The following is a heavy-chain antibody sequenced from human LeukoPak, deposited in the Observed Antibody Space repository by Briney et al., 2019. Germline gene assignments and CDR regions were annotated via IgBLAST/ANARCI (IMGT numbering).Heavy chain of an antibody. Sequence: SETLSLTCAVYGGSFSGYYWSWIRQPPGKGLEWIGEINHSGSTNYNPSLKSRVTISVDTSKNQFSLKLSSVTAADTAVYYCARGSSGWYRYWGQGTLVTVSS. J-gene: IGHJ4*02. CDR3: ARGSSGWYRY. V-gene: IGHV4-34*01. CDR1: GGSFSGYY. CDR2: INHSGST. D-gene: IGHD6-19*01.